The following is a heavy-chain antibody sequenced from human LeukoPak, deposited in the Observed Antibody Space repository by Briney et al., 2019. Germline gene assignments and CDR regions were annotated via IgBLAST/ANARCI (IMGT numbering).Heavy chain of an antibody. CDR3: AKVVHCSGGTCYAPFDY. V-gene: IGHV3-23*01. J-gene: IGHJ4*02. Sequence: GGSLRLSCAASGFTFSNYAMSWVRQAPGKGLEWVSSIGAGGGSTFYADSVKGRFTVSRDNSKNTLHLQMSSLRAEDTALYYCAKVVHCSGGTCYAPFDYWGQGTLVTVSS. D-gene: IGHD2-15*01. CDR2: IGAGGGST. CDR1: GFTFSNYA.